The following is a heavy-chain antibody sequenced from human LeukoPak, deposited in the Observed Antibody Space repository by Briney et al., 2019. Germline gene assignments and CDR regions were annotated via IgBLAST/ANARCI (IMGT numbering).Heavy chain of an antibody. CDR2: IYTSGST. J-gene: IGHJ5*02. Sequence: SETLSLTCTVSGGSISSYYWSWIRQPAGKGLEWIGRIYTSGSTNYNPSLKSRVTMSVDTSKNQFSLKLSSVTAADTAVYYCARGIVLMVYAKSYNWFDPWGQGTLVTVPS. V-gene: IGHV4-4*07. CDR3: ARGIVLMVYAKSYNWFDP. CDR1: GGSISSYY. D-gene: IGHD2-8*01.